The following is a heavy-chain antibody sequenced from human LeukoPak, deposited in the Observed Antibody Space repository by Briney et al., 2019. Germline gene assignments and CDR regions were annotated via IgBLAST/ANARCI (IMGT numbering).Heavy chain of an antibody. V-gene: IGHV1-2*02. D-gene: IGHD3-9*01. CDR2: INPNTGGT. CDR3: ARSQYDVLTGSPDY. J-gene: IGHJ4*02. CDR1: GYTFTGYY. Sequence: ASVKVSCKASGYTFTGYYMHWVRQAPGQGLEWTGWINPNTGGTNYAQNFQDRVTMTSDASISTAYMDLSRLTSDDTAVYYCARSQYDVLTGSPDYWGQGTLVTVSS.